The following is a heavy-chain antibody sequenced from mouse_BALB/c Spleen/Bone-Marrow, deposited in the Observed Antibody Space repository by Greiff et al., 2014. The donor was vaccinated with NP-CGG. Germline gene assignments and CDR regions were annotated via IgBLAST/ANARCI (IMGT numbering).Heavy chain of an antibody. CDR1: GYTFTDYA. CDR2: ITTYSANA. D-gene: IGHD3-3*01. V-gene: IGHV1-67*01. Sequence: QVQLQQSGPELARPGESVKISCQGSGYTFTDYAMNWVKQSHAKSLEWIGVITTYSANAKYNQKFKGKATMTVDKSSSTAYLELARLTSEDSDIYYCARGGTGPFPYWGQGTLVTVSA. CDR3: ARGGTGPFPY. J-gene: IGHJ3*01.